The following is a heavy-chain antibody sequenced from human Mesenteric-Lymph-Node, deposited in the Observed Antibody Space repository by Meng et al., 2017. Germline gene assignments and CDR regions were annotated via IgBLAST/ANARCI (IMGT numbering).Heavy chain of an antibody. V-gene: IGHV6-1*03. J-gene: IGHJ4*02. Sequence: VHLHQSGSVLLKPSQSRSLPRGISGDSGSSDRAAWNWIRQSPSRGLAWLGRTYYRSKWYNDYAVSVKSCITINPDTSKNQFSLQLNSLTPEDTAVYYCARVAVGISSFDYWGQGTLVTVSS. CDR2: TYYRSKWYN. CDR1: GDSGSSDRAA. CDR3: ARVAVGISSFDY. D-gene: IGHD1-26*01.